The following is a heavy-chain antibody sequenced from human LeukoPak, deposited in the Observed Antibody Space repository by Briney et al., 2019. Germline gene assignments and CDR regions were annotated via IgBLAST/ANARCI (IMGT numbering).Heavy chain of an antibody. CDR3: ARASWLPQSRNYYYMDV. D-gene: IGHD5-12*01. CDR2: IYYSGST. CDR1: GGSISSYY. Sequence: SETLSLTCTVSGGSISSYYWSWIRQPPGKGLEWIGYIYYSGSTNYNPSLKSRVTISEDTSKNQFSLKLSSVTAADTAVYYCARASWLPQSRNYYYMDVWGKGTTVTISS. J-gene: IGHJ6*03. V-gene: IGHV4-59*01.